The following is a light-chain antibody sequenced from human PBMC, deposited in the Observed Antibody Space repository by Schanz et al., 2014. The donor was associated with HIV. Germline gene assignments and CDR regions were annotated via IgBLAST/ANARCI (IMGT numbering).Light chain of an antibody. Sequence: QSALTQPASVSGSPGQSITISCTGTNGDVGTYNLVSWYQQHPGKAPKLMIYEVSNRPSGVSNRFSGSKSGTSASLAISGLQSEDEGDYYCAVWDDSLKAWVFGGGTKLTVL. V-gene: IGLV2-14*02. J-gene: IGLJ3*02. CDR2: EVS. CDR1: NGDVGTYNL. CDR3: AVWDDSLKAWV.